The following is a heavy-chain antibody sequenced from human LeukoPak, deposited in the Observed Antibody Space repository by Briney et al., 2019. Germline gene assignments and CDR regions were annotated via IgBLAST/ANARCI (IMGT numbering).Heavy chain of an antibody. CDR3: AIGTTFGVFIDY. J-gene: IGHJ4*02. CDR2: IYTSGST. D-gene: IGHD3-3*01. V-gene: IGHV4-61*02. CDR1: GGSISSGSYY. Sequence: PSETLSLTCTVSGGSISSGSYYWSWIRQPAGKGLEWIGRIYTSGSTNYNPSLKSRVTISVDTSKNQFSLKLSSVTAADTAVYYCAIGTTFGVFIDYWGQVTLVIVS.